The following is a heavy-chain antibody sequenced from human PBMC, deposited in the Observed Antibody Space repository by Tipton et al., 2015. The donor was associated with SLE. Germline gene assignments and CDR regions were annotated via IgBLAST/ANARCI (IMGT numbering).Heavy chain of an antibody. CDR3: ASSYSFSWFSYYFDY. D-gene: IGHD6-13*01. V-gene: IGHV4-4*07. CDR2: IYTSGST. Sequence: TLSLTCTVSGGSNSSYSWSWRRQPAGKGLEGIGHIYTSGSTNNNPSLKSRDTISVDTSKNQFSLKLSSVTAADTAVYYCASSYSFSWFSYYFDYWGQGTLVTVSS. CDR1: GGSNSSYS. J-gene: IGHJ4*02.